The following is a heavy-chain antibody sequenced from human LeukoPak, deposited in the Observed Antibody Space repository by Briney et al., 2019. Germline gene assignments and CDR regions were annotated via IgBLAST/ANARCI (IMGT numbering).Heavy chain of an antibody. J-gene: IGHJ5*01. D-gene: IGHD3-10*01. Sequence: GGTLRLSCAASGFTFSRYWMKWVSQAPGKGLGRVANIKRDGNEKNYVDSVKGRFSISRDNAKNSLYLQMDSRRAEDTAVYYCAKEGAYPIITYDSWGQGALVTVSS. CDR1: GFTFSRYW. CDR3: AKEGAYPIITYDS. V-gene: IGHV3-7*01. CDR2: IKRDGNEK.